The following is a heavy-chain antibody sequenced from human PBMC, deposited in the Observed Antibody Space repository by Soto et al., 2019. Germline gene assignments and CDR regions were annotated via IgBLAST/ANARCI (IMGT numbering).Heavy chain of an antibody. CDR1: GFSLSNARMG. Sequence: QVTLKESGPVLVKPTETLTLTCTVSGFSLSNARMGVSWICQPPGKALEWLAHIFSNDEKSYSTSLKSRLTISKDTSKSQVVLTMTNMDPVDTATYYCARILFSGSYGTWFDPWGQGTLVTVSS. CDR2: IFSNDEK. J-gene: IGHJ5*02. D-gene: IGHD1-26*01. CDR3: ARILFSGSYGTWFDP. V-gene: IGHV2-26*01.